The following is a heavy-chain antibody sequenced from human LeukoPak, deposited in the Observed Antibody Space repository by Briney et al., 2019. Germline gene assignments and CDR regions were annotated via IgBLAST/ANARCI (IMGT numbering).Heavy chain of an antibody. CDR1: GFTFSSYG. CDR2: ISHDGSNK. CDR3: AKLGVDYYFDY. J-gene: IGHJ4*02. D-gene: IGHD2-21*02. Sequence: PGGSLRLSCAASGFTFSSYGMHWVRQAPGKGLEWVAAISHDGSNKFYADSVKGRFTISRDNSKNTLYLQMNSLRAEDTAVYYCAKLGVDYYFDYWGQGTLVTVSS. V-gene: IGHV3-30*18.